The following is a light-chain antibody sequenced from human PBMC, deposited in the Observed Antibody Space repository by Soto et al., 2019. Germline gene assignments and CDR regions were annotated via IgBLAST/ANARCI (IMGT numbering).Light chain of an antibody. CDR2: DAF. CDR3: QQYGDSPRT. Sequence: EIVLTQSPCTLSLSAGESATLSWWASRSLDSGQLAWYQQKVGRAPRLLIHDAFMRATGIPDRFSGSGYGTDFNLTIARLEPEDFAVYYCQQYGDSPRTFGQGTRLEIK. CDR1: RSLDSGQ. J-gene: IGKJ5*01. V-gene: IGKV3-20*01.